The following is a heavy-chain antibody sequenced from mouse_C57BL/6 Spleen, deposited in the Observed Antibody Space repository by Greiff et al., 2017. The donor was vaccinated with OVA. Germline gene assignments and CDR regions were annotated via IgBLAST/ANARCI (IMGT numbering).Heavy chain of an antibody. CDR1: GYTFTSYW. V-gene: IGHV1-50*01. J-gene: IGHJ2*01. CDR3: ASETY. Sequence: QVQLQQPGAELVKPGASVKLSCKASGYTFTSYWMQWVKQRPGHGLEWIGEIDPSDSYTNYNQKFKGKATLTVDTSSSTAYMQLSSLTSEDSAVYYCASETYWGQGTTLTVSS. CDR2: IDPSDSYT.